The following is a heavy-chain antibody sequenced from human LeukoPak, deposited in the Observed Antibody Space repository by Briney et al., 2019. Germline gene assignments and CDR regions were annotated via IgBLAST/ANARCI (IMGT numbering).Heavy chain of an antibody. Sequence: GGSLRLSCAASGFTFSDYYMSWIRQAPGKGLEWVSYISSSGSTIYYADSVKGRFTISRDNAKNSLYVQMNSLRAEDTAVYYCASRPRTTRSFDYWGQGTLVTVSS. V-gene: IGHV3-11*01. CDR1: GFTFSDYY. J-gene: IGHJ4*02. D-gene: IGHD4-17*01. CDR2: ISSSGSTI. CDR3: ASRPRTTRSFDY.